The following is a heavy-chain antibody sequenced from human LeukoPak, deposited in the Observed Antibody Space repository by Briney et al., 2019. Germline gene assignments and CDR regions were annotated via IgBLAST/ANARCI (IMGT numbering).Heavy chain of an antibody. V-gene: IGHV1-18*01. Sequence: GASVKVSCKASGYTFTSYGISWVRQAPGQGLEWMGWISAYNGNTNYAQKLQGRVTMTTDTSTSTAYMELRSLRSDDTAVYYCARGRKRFLNGNAFDIWGQGTMVTVSS. CDR2: ISAYNGNT. CDR3: ARGRKRFLNGNAFDI. J-gene: IGHJ3*02. D-gene: IGHD3-3*01. CDR1: GYTFTSYG.